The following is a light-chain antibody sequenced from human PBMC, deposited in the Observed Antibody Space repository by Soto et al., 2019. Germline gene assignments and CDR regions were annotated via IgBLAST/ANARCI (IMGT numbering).Light chain of an antibody. CDR2: GTS. CDR1: QSFSSN. CDR3: QPRTDSEIN. V-gene: IGKV3-15*01. J-gene: IGKJ3*01. Sequence: ELGITQSPATLSVSRVERATLSFMASQSFSSNVAWYQQKPGQAPRLLIYGTSTRVTGIPARFSGSGSGTEFTLTMTSLQSEDFALYYCQPRTDSEINCGPGTKGDIK.